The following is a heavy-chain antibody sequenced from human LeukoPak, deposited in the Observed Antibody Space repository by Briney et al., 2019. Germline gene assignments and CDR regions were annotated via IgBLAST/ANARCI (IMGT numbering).Heavy chain of an antibody. CDR1: GFTFSSYS. Sequence: GGSLRLSCAASGFTFSSYSMNWVRQAPGKGLEWVSSISSSSSYIYYADSVKGRFTISRDNAKNSLYLQMNSLRAEDTAVYYCARWEWGAVAGTGPDYWGQGTLVTVSS. CDR3: ARWEWGAVAGTGPDY. V-gene: IGHV3-21*01. J-gene: IGHJ4*02. D-gene: IGHD6-19*01. CDR2: ISSSSSYI.